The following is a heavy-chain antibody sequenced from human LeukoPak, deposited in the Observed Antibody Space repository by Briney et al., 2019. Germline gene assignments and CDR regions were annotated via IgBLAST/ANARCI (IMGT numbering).Heavy chain of an antibody. D-gene: IGHD3-10*01. CDR2: ISGSDGTT. V-gene: IGHV3-23*01. CDR1: GFTFSSYA. J-gene: IGHJ4*02. Sequence: SGGSLRLSCAASGFTFSSYAMSWVRQAPGKGLEWVSGISGSDGTTYYADSVRGRFTISRDNSKNTLYLQMNSLRAEDTAVYYCAKDRGDVDLQYFDSWGQGTLVTVSS. CDR3: AKDRGDVDLQYFDS.